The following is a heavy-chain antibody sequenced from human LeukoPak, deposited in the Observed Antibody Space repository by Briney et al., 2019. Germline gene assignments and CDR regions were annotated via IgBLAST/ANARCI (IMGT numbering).Heavy chain of an antibody. J-gene: IGHJ1*01. V-gene: IGHV3-23*01. Sequence: GGSLRLSCAASGFIFRSYAMSWVRQAPGKGLEWVSVISGSGGSTYYADTVKGRFTISRDNSKNTLYLQMNSLRAEDTAVYYCAKDLGSSWYVEYFHHWGQGTLVTVSS. CDR2: ISGSGGST. CDR3: AKDLGSSWYVEYFHH. D-gene: IGHD6-13*01. CDR1: GFIFRSYA.